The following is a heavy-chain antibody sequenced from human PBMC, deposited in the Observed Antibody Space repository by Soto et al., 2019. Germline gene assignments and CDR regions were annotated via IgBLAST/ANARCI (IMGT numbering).Heavy chain of an antibody. CDR3: ARGVSSSWPFWFDP. Sequence: GGSLRLSCAASGFTFSSYDMHWVRQATGKGLEWVSAIGTAGDTYYPGSVKGRFTISRENAKNSLYLQMNSLRAGDTAVYYCARGVSSSWPFWFDPWGQGTLVTVS. D-gene: IGHD6-13*01. CDR2: IGTAGDT. J-gene: IGHJ5*02. V-gene: IGHV3-13*01. CDR1: GFTFSSYD.